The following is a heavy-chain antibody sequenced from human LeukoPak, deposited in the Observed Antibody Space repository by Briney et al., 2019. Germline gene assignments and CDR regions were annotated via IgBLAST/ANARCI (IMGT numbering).Heavy chain of an antibody. CDR3: ASLNDYGGPDY. J-gene: IGHJ4*02. V-gene: IGHV5-51*01. Sequence: GASLQISCKGSGYSFTSYWIGWVRQLPGKGLEWMGIIYPGDSDTRYSPSFQGQVTISADKSISAAYLQWSSLKASDTAMYYCASLNDYGGPDYWGQGTLVTVSS. D-gene: IGHD4-23*01. CDR2: IYPGDSDT. CDR1: GYSFTSYW.